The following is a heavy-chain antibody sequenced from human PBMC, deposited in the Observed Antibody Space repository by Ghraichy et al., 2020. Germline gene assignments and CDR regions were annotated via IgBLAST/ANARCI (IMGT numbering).Heavy chain of an antibody. Sequence: GGSLRLSCAGSGFTFNRYDMHWVRQATGKGLEWVSAIGTAGDTHYADSVKGRFTISREDAKNTLYLQMNSLRAGHTAVYYCARSGQNYFHGLDVWGQGTTVTVSS. CDR2: IGTAGDT. CDR1: GFTFNRYD. V-gene: IGHV3-13*01. J-gene: IGHJ6*02. D-gene: IGHD1-14*01. CDR3: ARSGQNYFHGLDV.